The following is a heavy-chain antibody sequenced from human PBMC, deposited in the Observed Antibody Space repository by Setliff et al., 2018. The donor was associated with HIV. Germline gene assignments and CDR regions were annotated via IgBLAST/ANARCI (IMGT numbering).Heavy chain of an antibody. CDR3: AREIPYSFGYYFDY. CDR1: GGSITSHY. Sequence: SETLSLTCSVSGGSITSHYWTWIRQPPGKGLEWIGVISYSGSPHYNPSLKSRVTISLDTSKNQFSLRLRSVTSTDTAVYYCAREIPYSFGYYFDYWGQGTLVTV. V-gene: IGHV4-59*11. CDR2: ISYSGSP. D-gene: IGHD5-18*01. J-gene: IGHJ4*02.